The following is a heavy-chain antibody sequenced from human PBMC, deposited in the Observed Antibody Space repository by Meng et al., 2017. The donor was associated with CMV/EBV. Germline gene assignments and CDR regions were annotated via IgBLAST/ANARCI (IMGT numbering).Heavy chain of an antibody. CDR2: IYPGDSDT. CDR1: GYSFTSYR. D-gene: IGHD2-2*01. Sequence: GGSLRLSCKGSGYSFTSYRIGWVRQMPGKGLEWMGIIYPGDSDTRYSPSFQGQVTISADKSISTAYLQWSSLKASDTAMYYCARRMGYCSSTSCYGVADAFDIWGQGTMVTVSS. J-gene: IGHJ3*02. V-gene: IGHV5-51*01. CDR3: ARRMGYCSSTSCYGVADAFDI.